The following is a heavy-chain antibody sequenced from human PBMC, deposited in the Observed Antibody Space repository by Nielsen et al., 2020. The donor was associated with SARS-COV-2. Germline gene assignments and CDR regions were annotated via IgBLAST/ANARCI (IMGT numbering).Heavy chain of an antibody. CDR2: IKSKTDGGTT. V-gene: IGHV3-15*01. J-gene: IGHJ4*02. D-gene: IGHD4-23*01. CDR1: RFTFSNAW. CDR3: TTTMTTVVTPLSY. Sequence: GGSLRLSCAASRFTFSNAWMSWVRQAPGKGLEWVGRIKSKTDGGTTDYAAPVKGRFTISRDDSKNTLYLQMNSLKTEDTAVYYCTTTMTTVVTPLSYWGQGTLVTVSS.